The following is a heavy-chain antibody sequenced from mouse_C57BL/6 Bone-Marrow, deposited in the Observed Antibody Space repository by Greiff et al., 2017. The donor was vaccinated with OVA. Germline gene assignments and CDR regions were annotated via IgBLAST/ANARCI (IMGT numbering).Heavy chain of an antibody. Sequence: EVKLVESGPGLVKPSQSLSLTCSVTGYSITSGYYWNWIRQFPGNKLEWMGYISYDGSNNYNPSLKNRISITRDTSKNQFFLKLNSVTTEDTATYYCARPLPWYFEVWGTGTTVTVSS. CDR3: ARPLPWYFEV. D-gene: IGHD5-5*01. CDR1: GYSITSGYY. J-gene: IGHJ1*03. V-gene: IGHV3-6*01. CDR2: ISYDGSN.